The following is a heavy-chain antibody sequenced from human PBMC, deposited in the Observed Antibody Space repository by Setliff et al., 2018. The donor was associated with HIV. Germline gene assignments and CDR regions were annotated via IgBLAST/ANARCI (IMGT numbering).Heavy chain of an antibody. CDR3: ARGTRVGANDAFDI. V-gene: IGHV1-2*06. CDR2: INPNSGGT. D-gene: IGHD1-26*01. J-gene: IGHJ3*02. CDR1: GYTFTGYY. Sequence: GPSVKVSCKASGYTFTGYYMHWVRQAPGQGLEWMGRINPNSGGTNYAQKCQGRVTMTRDTSISKAYMELSRLRSDDTAVYYCARGTRVGANDAFDIWGQGTMVTVSS.